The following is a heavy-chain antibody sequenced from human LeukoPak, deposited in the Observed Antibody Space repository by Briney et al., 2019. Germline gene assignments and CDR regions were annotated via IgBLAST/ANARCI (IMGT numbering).Heavy chain of an antibody. CDR2: IYSGGST. Sequence: GGSLRLSCAASGFTVSSNYMSWVRQAPGKGLEWVSVIYSGGSTYYADSVKGRFTISRDNSKSTLYLQMNSLRAEDTAVYYCARIAAAGTDFDYWGQGTLVTVSS. D-gene: IGHD6-13*01. V-gene: IGHV3-53*01. CDR3: ARIAAAGTDFDY. CDR1: GFTVSSNY. J-gene: IGHJ4*02.